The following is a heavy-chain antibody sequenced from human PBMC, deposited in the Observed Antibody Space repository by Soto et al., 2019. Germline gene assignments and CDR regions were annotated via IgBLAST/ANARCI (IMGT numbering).Heavy chain of an antibody. CDR3: ARAFCDFWSGPSLIEY. CDR2: VSASGGST. V-gene: IGHV3-23*01. Sequence: GGSLRLCCAVSGFTFGSYALAWVRQTPRKGLEWVSAVSASGGSTYYEVSVKGRFTISRDNFKNTLYLHMANLTADDTAIYYCARAFCDFWSGPSLIEYWGQGTLVTVSS. J-gene: IGHJ4*02. D-gene: IGHD3-3*01. CDR1: GFTFGSYA.